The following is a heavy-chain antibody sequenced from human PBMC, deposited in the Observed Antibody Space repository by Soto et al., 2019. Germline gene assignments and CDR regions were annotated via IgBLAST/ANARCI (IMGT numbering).Heavy chain of an antibody. V-gene: IGHV1-46*03. CDR3: ARDFAPRGTIFGMVILWMYNRMDS. J-gene: IGHJ5*02. Sequence: QVQLVQSGTEVKKPGASVKISCKASGYTFTKYYMHWVRQARGQGLEWMVIINPSGGSTTYAQKFQDRVTMTKHTSTSTFYMKLNSLRSQDTAIYYCARDFAPRGTIFGMVILWMYNRMDSWGQGTLVTVSS. CDR2: INPSGGST. CDR1: GYTFTKYY. D-gene: IGHD3-3*01.